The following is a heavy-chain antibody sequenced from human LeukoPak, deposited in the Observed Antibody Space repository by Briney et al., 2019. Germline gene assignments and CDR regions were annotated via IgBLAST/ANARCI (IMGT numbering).Heavy chain of an antibody. CDR3: ARGLGKAWNYVVY. V-gene: IGHV3-66*02. CDR1: GFTVSSNY. CDR2: IYSGGST. D-gene: IGHD4-23*01. Sequence: GGYLRLYCAASGFTVSSNYMSWVRQAPGKGLEWVSVIYSGGSTYYADSVKGRFTISRDNSKNTLYRQMNSLRAEDTAVYYCARGLGKAWNYVVYWGQGTLVTVSS. J-gene: IGHJ4*02.